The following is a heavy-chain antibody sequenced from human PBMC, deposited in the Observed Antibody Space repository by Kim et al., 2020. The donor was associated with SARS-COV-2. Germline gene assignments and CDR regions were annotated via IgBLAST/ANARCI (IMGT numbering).Heavy chain of an antibody. CDR2: ISSSSSNK. V-gene: IGHV3-21*01. CDR3: ARELNGGLLWFGDLGEDYNWFDP. D-gene: IGHD3-10*01. J-gene: IGHJ5*02. CDR1: GFTFSSYS. Sequence: GGSLRLSCAASGFTFSSYSMNWVRQAPGKGLEWVSSISSSSSNKYYADSVKGRFTISRDNAKNSLYLQMNSLRAEDTAVYYCARELNGGLLWFGDLGEDYNWFDPWGQGTLVTVSS.